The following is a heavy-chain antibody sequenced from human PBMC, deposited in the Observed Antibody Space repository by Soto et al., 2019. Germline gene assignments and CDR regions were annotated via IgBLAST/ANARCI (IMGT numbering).Heavy chain of an antibody. CDR3: AREFRGGRGYFYDGMDV. CDR2: IIPILGTI. J-gene: IGHJ6*02. Sequence: QVQLVQSGAEVKRPGSSVKVSCKASGGTFSGYAISWVRQVPGQGLEWMGGIIPILGTINYAQNFEARVTITADESTNTAYMSLSNLRSEDTALYYCAREFRGGRGYFYDGMDVWGPGTTVTVSS. D-gene: IGHD1-1*01. V-gene: IGHV1-69*01. CDR1: GGTFSGYA.